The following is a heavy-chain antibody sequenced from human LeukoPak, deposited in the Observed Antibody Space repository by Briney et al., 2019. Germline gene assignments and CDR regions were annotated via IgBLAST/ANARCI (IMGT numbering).Heavy chain of an antibody. CDR3: AKSHSSSWLPFDY. CDR1: GFTFDNYA. D-gene: IGHD6-13*01. CDR2: ISYDGSNK. Sequence: GGSLRLSCAASGFTFDNYAMHWVRQAPGKGLECVAVISYDGSNKYYRDFLKGRFTISRDNSKKSLYLQMNSLRAEDTAVYYCAKSHSSSWLPFDYWGQGTLVTVSS. V-gene: IGHV3-30-3*02. J-gene: IGHJ4*02.